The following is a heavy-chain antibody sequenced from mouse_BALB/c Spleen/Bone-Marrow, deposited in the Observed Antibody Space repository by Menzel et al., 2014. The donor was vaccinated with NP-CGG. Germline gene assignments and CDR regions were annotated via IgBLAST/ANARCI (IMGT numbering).Heavy chain of an antibody. Sequence: EVHLVESGTVLARPGASVKMSCKASGYTFTSYWMHWVKQRPGQGLEWIGAIYPGNSDTSYNQKFKGKAKLTAVTSTSTAYMELSSLTNEDSAVYYCTGGKDYYAMDYGGQGTSVTVSS. CDR2: IYPGNSDT. J-gene: IGHJ4*01. CDR3: TGGKDYYAMDY. V-gene: IGHV1-5*01. CDR1: GYTFTSYW. D-gene: IGHD1-3*01.